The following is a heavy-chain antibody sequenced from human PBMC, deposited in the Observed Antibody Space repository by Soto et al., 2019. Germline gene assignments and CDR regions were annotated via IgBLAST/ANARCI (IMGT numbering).Heavy chain of an antibody. D-gene: IGHD6-6*01. V-gene: IGHV3-7*01. Sequence: EVQLVESGGGLVQPGGSLRLSCAASGFTFSDYWMTWVRQTPGKGLEWVANIKKDGSEKFYVDSVEGRFTISRVNAKNSLFLQMYGLRVEDTAVYYCARDLGTARVGFYYGLDVWDQGTTVTVS. CDR2: IKKDGSEK. CDR3: ARDLGTARVGFYYGLDV. J-gene: IGHJ6*02. CDR1: GFTFSDYW.